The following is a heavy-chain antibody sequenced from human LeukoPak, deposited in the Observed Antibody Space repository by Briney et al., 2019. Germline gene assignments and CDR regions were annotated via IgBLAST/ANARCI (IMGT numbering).Heavy chain of an antibody. CDR3: ASGSQRSELYFDY. Sequence: KPSETLSLTCAVYGGSFSGYYWSWIRQPPGKGLEWIGEINHSGSTNYNPSLKSRVTMSVDTSKNQFSLKLSSVTAADTAVYYCASGSQRSELYFDYWGQGNLVTVSS. V-gene: IGHV4-34*01. CDR1: GGSFSGYY. CDR2: INHSGST. D-gene: IGHD1-26*01. J-gene: IGHJ4*02.